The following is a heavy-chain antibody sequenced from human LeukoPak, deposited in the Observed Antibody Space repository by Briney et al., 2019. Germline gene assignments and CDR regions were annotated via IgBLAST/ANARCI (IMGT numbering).Heavy chain of an antibody. Sequence: GGSLRLSCAASGFTFDDYAMHWVRQAPGKGVEWVSGISWNSGSIGYADSVKGRFTISRDNAKNSLYLQMNSLRAEDTALYYCAKAGSSSWYGAYYFDYWGQGTLVTVSS. CDR2: ISWNSGSI. CDR3: AKAGSSSWYGAYYFDY. V-gene: IGHV3-9*01. J-gene: IGHJ4*02. CDR1: GFTFDDYA. D-gene: IGHD6-13*01.